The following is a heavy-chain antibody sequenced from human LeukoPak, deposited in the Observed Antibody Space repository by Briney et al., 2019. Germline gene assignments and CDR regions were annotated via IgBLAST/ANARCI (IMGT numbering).Heavy chain of an antibody. CDR3: ARDVSGDSSGYNY. CDR1: GFTFSSYG. D-gene: IGHD3-22*01. Sequence: GGSLRLSCAASGFTFSSYGMSWVRQAPGKGLEWVSGINWNGGSTGYADSVKGRFTISRDNAKNSLYLQMNSLRAEDTALYYCARDVSGDSSGYNYWGQGTLVTVSS. V-gene: IGHV3-20*04. J-gene: IGHJ4*02. CDR2: INWNGGST.